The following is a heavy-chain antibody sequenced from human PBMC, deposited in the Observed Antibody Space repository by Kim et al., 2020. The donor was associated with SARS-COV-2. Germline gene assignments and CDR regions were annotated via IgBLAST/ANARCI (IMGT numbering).Heavy chain of an antibody. J-gene: IGHJ4*02. CDR3: SRDLNWNDVGDMYYFDY. CDR1: GYTFTSYD. Sequence: ASVKVSCKASGYTFTSYDINWVRQATGQGLAWMGWMNPNSGNTGFAQKFQGRVTMTRNTSITTAYMELSSLRSEDTAVYYCSRDLNWNDVGDMYYFDYWGQGTLVTVSS. V-gene: IGHV1-8*01. D-gene: IGHD1-1*01. CDR2: MNPNSGNT.